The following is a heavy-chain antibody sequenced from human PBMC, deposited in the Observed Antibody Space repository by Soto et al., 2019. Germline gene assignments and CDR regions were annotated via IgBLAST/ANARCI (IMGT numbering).Heavy chain of an antibody. CDR3: ARLKDYGRTVYYYYYGMDV. J-gene: IGHJ6*02. Sequence: SETLSLTCTVSGGSISSCGYYWIWIRQHPWKGVEWILEINHSGSTNYNPSLKSRVTISVDTSKNQFSLKLSSVTAADTAVYYCARLKDYGRTVYYYYYGMDVWGQGTTVTVSS. D-gene: IGHD4-17*01. CDR2: INHSGST. V-gene: IGHV4-39*07. CDR1: GGSISSCGYY.